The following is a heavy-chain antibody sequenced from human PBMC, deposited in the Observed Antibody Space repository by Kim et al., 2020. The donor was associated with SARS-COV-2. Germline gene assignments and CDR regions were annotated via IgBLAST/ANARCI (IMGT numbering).Heavy chain of an antibody. V-gene: IGHV4-59*13. D-gene: IGHD3-3*01. Sequence: SETLSLTCTVSGGSISSYYWSWIRQPPGKGLEWIGYIYYSGSTNYNPSLKSRVTISVDTSKNQFSLKLSSVTAADTAVYYCARGGMGDYDFWSGPHYYYYGMDVWGQGTTVTVSS. CDR1: GGSISSYY. CDR3: ARGGMGDYDFWSGPHYYYYGMDV. J-gene: IGHJ6*02. CDR2: IYYSGST.